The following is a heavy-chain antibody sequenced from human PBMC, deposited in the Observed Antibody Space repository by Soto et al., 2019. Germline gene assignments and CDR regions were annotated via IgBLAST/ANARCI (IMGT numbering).Heavy chain of an antibody. D-gene: IGHD5-12*01. CDR3: ARDFYVSGEYYFDY. Sequence: ASVKVSCKASGYTFTSYGISWVRQAPGQGLEWMGWISAYNGNTNYAQKLQGRVTMTTDTSTSTAYMELRSLRSDDAAVYYCARDFYVSGEYYFDYWGQGTLVTVSS. CDR2: ISAYNGNT. CDR1: GYTFTSYG. J-gene: IGHJ4*02. V-gene: IGHV1-18*04.